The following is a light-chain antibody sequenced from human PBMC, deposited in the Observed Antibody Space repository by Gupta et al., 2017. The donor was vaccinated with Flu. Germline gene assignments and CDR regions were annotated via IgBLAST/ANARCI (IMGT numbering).Light chain of an antibody. J-gene: IGLJ1*01. CDR2: AVS. CDR3: YSYTTINTRV. V-gene: IGLV2-14*01. Sequence: SSLTQPASLSGSPCPSITISCTGTSSDVGRYDDVSWCQQHPGKTPKLMIYAVSNRPSGVSDRFSGSKSGNTASLIISGPQAEDEADYYCYSYTTINTRVFGTGTKVTVL. CDR1: SSDVGRYDD.